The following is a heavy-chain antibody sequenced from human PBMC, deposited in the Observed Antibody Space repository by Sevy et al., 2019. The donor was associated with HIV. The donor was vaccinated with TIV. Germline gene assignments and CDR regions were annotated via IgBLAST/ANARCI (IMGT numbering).Heavy chain of an antibody. CDR2: ISSSSNDI. V-gene: IGHV3-21*06. J-gene: IGHJ5*02. CDR3: AREAGGWSRDL. Sequence: GGSLRLSCAASGFTLSGIHMNWFRQAPGKGLEWVSSISSSSNDIKYADSAKGRFTVSRDNAQSLLFLQMNSLRAEDTAIYYCAREAGGWSRDLWGQGTLVTVSS. CDR1: GFTLSGIH. D-gene: IGHD6-19*01.